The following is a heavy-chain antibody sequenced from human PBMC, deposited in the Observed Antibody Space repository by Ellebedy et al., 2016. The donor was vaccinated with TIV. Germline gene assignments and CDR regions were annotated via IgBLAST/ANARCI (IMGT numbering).Heavy chain of an antibody. CDR2: LDARVGST. J-gene: IGHJ4*02. Sequence: ASVKVSCKASGGIFRNYAISWVRQAPGQGLEWMGVLDARVGSTTYAQSLQGRLTLTRDTSTRTVYMELRSLRSDDTAMYYCASVPSAGADFWGQGTLVTVSS. CDR3: ASVPSAGADF. D-gene: IGHD4-17*01. V-gene: IGHV1-18*01. CDR1: GGIFRNYA.